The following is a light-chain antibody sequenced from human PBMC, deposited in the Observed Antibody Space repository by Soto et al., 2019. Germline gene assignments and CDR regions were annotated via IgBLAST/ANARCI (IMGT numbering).Light chain of an antibody. Sequence: QSVLTQPRSVSGSPGQSVTISCTGTSSDIGGYNYVSWYQQHPGKAPKLLISDVTKRPSWVPDRFSGSKSGNTASLTISDLQAEDEADYYCSSYAGDNNLVFGGGTKLTVL. V-gene: IGLV2-11*01. CDR1: SSDIGGYNY. CDR3: SSYAGDNNLV. J-gene: IGLJ2*01. CDR2: DVT.